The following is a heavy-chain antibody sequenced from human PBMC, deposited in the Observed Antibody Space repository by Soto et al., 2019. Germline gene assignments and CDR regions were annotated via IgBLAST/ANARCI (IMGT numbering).Heavy chain of an antibody. CDR2: ISYDGSNK. D-gene: IGHD3-22*01. Sequence: QVQLVESGGGVVQPGRSPRLSCAASGFTFSSYAMHWVRQAPGKGLEWVAVISYDGSNKYYADSVKGRFTISRDNSKNTLYLQMNSLRAEDTAVYYCAREALNYYDSSGHAFDIWGQGTMVTVSS. CDR3: AREALNYYDSSGHAFDI. V-gene: IGHV3-30-3*01. CDR1: GFTFSSYA. J-gene: IGHJ3*02.